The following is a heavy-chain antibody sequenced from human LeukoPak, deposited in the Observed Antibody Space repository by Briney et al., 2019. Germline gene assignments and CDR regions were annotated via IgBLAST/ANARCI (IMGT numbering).Heavy chain of an antibody. J-gene: IGHJ4*02. D-gene: IGHD2-2*01. CDR3: AKVVTGYCSTTSCPFDS. CDR2: IRYDGSNK. Sequence: GESLKISCAASGFTFSSYGMDWVRQAPGKGLEWVAYIRYDGSNKNYADSVEGRFTISRDNSKNTLYLQMSSLRAEDTAVYYCAKVVTGYCSTTSCPFDSWGQGTLVTVSS. V-gene: IGHV3-30*02. CDR1: GFTFSSYG.